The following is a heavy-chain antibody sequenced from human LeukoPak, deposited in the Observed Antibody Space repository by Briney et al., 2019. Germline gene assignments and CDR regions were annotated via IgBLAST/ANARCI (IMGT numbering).Heavy chain of an antibody. CDR1: GYTFTSYA. V-gene: IGHV1-3*01. D-gene: IGHD6-19*01. Sequence: SVKVSCKASGYTFTSYAMHWVRQAPGQRLEWMGWINAGNGNTKYSQKFQGRVTITRDTSASTAYMELSSLRSEDTAVYYCARVGGSGWYYFDYWGQGTLVTVSS. CDR2: INAGNGNT. J-gene: IGHJ4*02. CDR3: ARVGGSGWYYFDY.